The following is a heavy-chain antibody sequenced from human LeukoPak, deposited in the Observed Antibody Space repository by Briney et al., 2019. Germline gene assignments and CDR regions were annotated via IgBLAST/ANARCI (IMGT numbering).Heavy chain of an antibody. CDR3: AKVVGVAGEFDY. J-gene: IGHJ4*02. Sequence: PGGSLRLSCAASGFTFSSYAMSWVRQAPGKGLEWVSAISGGAGSTYYADSVKGRFTSSRDNSKNMLYLQMNFLRVEDTAIYYCAKVVGVAGEFDYWGQGTLVTVSS. V-gene: IGHV3-23*01. CDR1: GFTFSSYA. CDR2: ISGGAGST. D-gene: IGHD6-19*01.